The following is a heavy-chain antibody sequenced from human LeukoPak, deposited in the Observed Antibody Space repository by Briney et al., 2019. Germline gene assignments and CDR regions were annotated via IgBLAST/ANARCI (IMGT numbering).Heavy chain of an antibody. CDR2: IRNKANSYTT. CDR3: ARSVVGATFDY. Sequence: GSLRLSCAASGFTFSDHYMDWVRQAPGRGLEWVGRIRNKANSYTTEYAASVKGRFTISRDDSKNSLYLQMNSLKTEDTAVYYCARSVVGATFDYWGQGTLVTVSS. CDR1: GFTFSDHY. V-gene: IGHV3-72*01. J-gene: IGHJ4*02. D-gene: IGHD1-26*01.